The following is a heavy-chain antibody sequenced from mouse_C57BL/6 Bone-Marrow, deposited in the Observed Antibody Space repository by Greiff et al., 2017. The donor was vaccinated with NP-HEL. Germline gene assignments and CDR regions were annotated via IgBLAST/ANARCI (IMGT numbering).Heavy chain of an antibody. CDR1: GFTFSSYA. D-gene: IGHD4-1*01. J-gene: IGHJ2*01. V-gene: IGHV5-4*01. CDR2: ISDGGSYT. CDR3: ARDVVSGTDY. Sequence: EVQGVESGGGLVKPGGSLKLSCAASGFTFSSYAMSWVRQTPEKRLEWVATISDGGSYTYYPDNVKGRFTISRDNAKNNLYLQMSHLKSEDTAMYYCARDVVSGTDYWGQGTTLTVSS.